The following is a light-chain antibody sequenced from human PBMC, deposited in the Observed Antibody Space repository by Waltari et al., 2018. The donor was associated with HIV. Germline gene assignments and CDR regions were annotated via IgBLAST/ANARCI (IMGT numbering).Light chain of an antibody. CDR1: RRYFGRFYL. V-gene: IGLV2-23*01. CDR2: EGS. J-gene: IGLJ2*01. CDR3: CSYAGSSTVV. Sequence: SSPTPPASVSGFPGTSVPHPRPGTRRYFGRFYLFSWYQQHPGKAPKLMIYEGSKRPSGVSNRFSGSKSGNTASLTISGLQAEDEADYYCCSYAGSSTVVFGGGTKLTVL.